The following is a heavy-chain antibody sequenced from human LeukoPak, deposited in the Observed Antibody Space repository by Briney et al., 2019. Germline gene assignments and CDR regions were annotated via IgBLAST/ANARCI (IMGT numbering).Heavy chain of an antibody. CDR3: ATYSSGYSEFDY. CDR1: GYTFSSYF. Sequence: ASVKVSCKASGYTFSSYFMHWVRQAPGQGIEWMGIINPSGGSTDYAQKFQGRVTMARDKSISTAYLQWSSLKASDTAMYYCATYSSGYSEFDYWGQGTLVTVSS. V-gene: IGHV1-46*01. CDR2: INPSGGST. D-gene: IGHD3-22*01. J-gene: IGHJ4*02.